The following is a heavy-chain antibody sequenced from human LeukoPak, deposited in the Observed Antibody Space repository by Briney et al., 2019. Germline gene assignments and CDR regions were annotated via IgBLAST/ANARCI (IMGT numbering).Heavy chain of an antibody. D-gene: IGHD2-2*01. CDR3: ARVGVEDIVVVPAAAPGVYYFDY. V-gene: IGHV1-18*01. CDR1: GYTFTSYG. J-gene: IGHJ4*02. Sequence: ASVKVSCKASGYTFTSYGISWVRQAPGQGLEWKGWSSAYNGNTNYAQKLQGRVTMTTDTSTSTAYMELRSLRSDDTAVYYCARVGVEDIVVVPAAAPGVYYFDYWGQGTLVTVSS. CDR2: SSAYNGNT.